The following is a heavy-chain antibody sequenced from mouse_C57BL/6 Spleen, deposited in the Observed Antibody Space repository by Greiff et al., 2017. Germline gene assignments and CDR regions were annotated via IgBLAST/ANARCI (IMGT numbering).Heavy chain of an antibody. D-gene: IGHD2-12*01. V-gene: IGHV2-5*01. CDR1: GFSLTSYG. CDR2: IWRGGST. Sequence: VQVVESGPGLVQPSQSLSITCTVSGFSLTSYGVHWVRQSPGKGLEWLGVIWRGGSTDYNAAFMSRLSITKDNSKSQVFFKMNRMQADDTAIYYCAKNLGPLRDYAMDYWGQGTSVTVSS. J-gene: IGHJ4*01. CDR3: AKNLGPLRDYAMDY.